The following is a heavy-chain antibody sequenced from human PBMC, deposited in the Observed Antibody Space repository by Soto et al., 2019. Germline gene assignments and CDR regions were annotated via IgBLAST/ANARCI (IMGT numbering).Heavy chain of an antibody. CDR3: ARGGGVTTTGDDY. J-gene: IGHJ4*02. D-gene: IGHD4-4*01. CDR1: GGSINTATHS. V-gene: IGHV4-30-2*01. Sequence: QLQLQESGSGLVKPSQTLSLTCAVSGGSINTATHSWSWIRQPPGKGLEWIGYIYHSGSTYYNPFVKGRVTMSIDKSNNQFFLRLGSVTAADTAVYYCARGGGVTTTGDDYWGQGILVTVSS. CDR2: IYHSGST.